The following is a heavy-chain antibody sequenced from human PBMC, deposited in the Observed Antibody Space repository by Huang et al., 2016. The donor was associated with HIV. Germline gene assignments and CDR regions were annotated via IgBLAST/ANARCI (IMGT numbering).Heavy chain of an antibody. J-gene: IGHJ4*02. CDR2: IYYSGST. V-gene: IGHV4-39*01. D-gene: IGHD3-10*01. CDR3: ARLPGSITMIRGVITDPY. CDR1: GGSIRSDNYY. Sequence: QLQLQESGPGLVKPSETLSLTCTVSGGSIRSDNYYWGWIRQPPWKGLEWIGSIYYSGSTYYDPYLKRRVTITVDTSKNQYSLKMRSVTAADTAGYYCARLPGSITMIRGVITDPYWGQGTLVTVSS.